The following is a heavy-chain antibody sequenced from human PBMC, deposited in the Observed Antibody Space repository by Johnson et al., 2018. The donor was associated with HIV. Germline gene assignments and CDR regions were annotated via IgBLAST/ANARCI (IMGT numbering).Heavy chain of an antibody. J-gene: IGHJ3*02. V-gene: IGHV3-30*02. CDR2: IRFDGSNK. Sequence: QVQLVESGGGVVQPGGSLRLSCAASGFTFSSHGMHWVRQAPGKGLDWVSFIRFDGSNKFYADSVKGRFTLSRDNSKNTLYLQMNSLKADDTAIYYCAKDEEGYSSAWSAGTAFDIWGQGTMVTVSS. CDR1: GFTFSSHG. D-gene: IGHD6-13*01. CDR3: AKDEEGYSSAWSAGTAFDI.